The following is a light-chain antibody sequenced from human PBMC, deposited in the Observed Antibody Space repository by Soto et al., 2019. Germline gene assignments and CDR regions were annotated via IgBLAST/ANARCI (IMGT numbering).Light chain of an antibody. V-gene: IGLV2-14*01. Sequence: QSALTQPASVSGSPGQSITISCTGTSSDVGAYNYVSWYQQHPGKAPKLMIYEVSNRPSGVSYRFSGSKSGNTASLTISGLQAEDEADYYCSSYTSSSTSYVSGTGTQLTVL. CDR1: SSDVGAYNY. J-gene: IGLJ1*01. CDR2: EVS. CDR3: SSYTSSSTSYV.